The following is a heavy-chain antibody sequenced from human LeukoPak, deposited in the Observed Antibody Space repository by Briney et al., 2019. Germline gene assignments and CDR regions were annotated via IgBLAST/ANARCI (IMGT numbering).Heavy chain of an antibody. CDR3: AKGDYYDSSGYFNWFDP. CDR1: GFTLSSYA. Sequence: GGSLRLSCAASGFTLSSYAMSWVRQAPGKGLEWVSAISGSGGSTYYADSVKGRFTISRDNSKNTLYLQMNSLRAEDTAVYYRAKGDYYDSSGYFNWFDPWGQGTLVTVSS. D-gene: IGHD3-22*01. J-gene: IGHJ5*02. CDR2: ISGSGGST. V-gene: IGHV3-23*01.